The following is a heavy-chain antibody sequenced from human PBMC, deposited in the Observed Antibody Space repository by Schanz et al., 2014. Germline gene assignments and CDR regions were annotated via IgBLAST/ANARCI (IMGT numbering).Heavy chain of an antibody. D-gene: IGHD3-10*01. CDR2: ISSSGTTI. CDR3: AGLPVGYGSGIWDV. V-gene: IGHV3-48*01. CDR1: GFAFSSYS. J-gene: IGHJ6*02. Sequence: QLVGSGGGLIQPGGSLRLSCTASGFAFSSYSMNWVRQAPGKGLEWVSYISSSGTTIYYADSVKGRFTISRDNAKNSLFLQMNSLRVEDTAVYYCAGLPVGYGSGIWDVWGQGTSVTVSS.